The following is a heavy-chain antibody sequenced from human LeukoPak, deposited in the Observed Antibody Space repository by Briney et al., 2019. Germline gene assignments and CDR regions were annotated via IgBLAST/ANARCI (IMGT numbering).Heavy chain of an antibody. CDR2: IYYSGST. J-gene: IGHJ5*02. V-gene: IGHV4-39*01. CDR1: GGSISSSSYY. D-gene: IGHD6-6*01. Sequence: KPSGTLSLTCTVSGGSISSSSYYWGWIRQPPGKGLEWIGSIYYSGSTYYNPSLKSRVTISVDTSKNQFSLKLSSVTAADTAVYYCARQECSSSSCWFDPWGQGTLVTVSS. CDR3: ARQECSSSSCWFDP.